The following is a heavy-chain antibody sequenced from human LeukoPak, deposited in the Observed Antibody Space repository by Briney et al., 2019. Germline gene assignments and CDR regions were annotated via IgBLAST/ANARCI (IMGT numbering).Heavy chain of an antibody. J-gene: IGHJ4*02. Sequence: TGGSLRLSCAASGFTFSSFAVSWVRQVPGEELEWVSAISGSGVSTYYADSVKGRFTISRDNSESTLYLQMNSLRADDTAVYYCANFIAARRFDYWGQGTLVTVSS. D-gene: IGHD6-6*01. CDR3: ANFIAARRFDY. CDR2: ISGSGVST. CDR1: GFTFSSFA. V-gene: IGHV3-23*01.